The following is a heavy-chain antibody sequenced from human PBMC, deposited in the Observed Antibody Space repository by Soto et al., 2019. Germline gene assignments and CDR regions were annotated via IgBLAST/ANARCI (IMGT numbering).Heavy chain of an antibody. V-gene: IGHV4-4*07. J-gene: IGHJ5*02. CDR2: IYATGTT. D-gene: IGHD1-1*01. CDR3: VRDGTKTLRDWFDP. Sequence: SETLSLTCTVSGASISGFYWSWIRKSAGKGLEWIGRIYATGTTDYNPSLKSRFMMSVDTSKKHSSLKLRSVTAADTAVYYCVRDGTKTLRDWFDPWGQGISVTVSS. CDR1: GASISGFY.